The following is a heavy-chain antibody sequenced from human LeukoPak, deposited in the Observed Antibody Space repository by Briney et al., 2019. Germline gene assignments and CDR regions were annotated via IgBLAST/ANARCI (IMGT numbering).Heavy chain of an antibody. CDR3: ARELGPQGIAAAGTSRGWFDP. CDR2: IYPVDSDT. Sequence: ESLKISGQCSGYSFTIYCIGWVRQIPGKGLEWMGIIYPVDSDTTYRPSFQGQVTISADKSISTAYLQWSSLKASDTAMYYCARELGPQGIAAAGTSRGWFDPWGQGTMVTVSS. CDR1: GYSFTIYC. D-gene: IGHD6-13*01. J-gene: IGHJ5*02. V-gene: IGHV5-51*01.